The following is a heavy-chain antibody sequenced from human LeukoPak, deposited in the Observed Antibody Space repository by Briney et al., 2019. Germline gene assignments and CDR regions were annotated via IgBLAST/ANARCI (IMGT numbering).Heavy chain of an antibody. D-gene: IGHD3-22*01. Sequence: GGSLRLSCAASGFTFSSYAMSWVRQATGKGMEWVSAISGSGGSTYYADSVKGRFTISRDNSKSTLYLQMNSLRAEDTAVYYCAKDQDYYDSSGYVDYWGQGTLVTVSS. CDR3: AKDQDYYDSSGYVDY. J-gene: IGHJ4*02. CDR2: ISGSGGST. CDR1: GFTFSSYA. V-gene: IGHV3-23*01.